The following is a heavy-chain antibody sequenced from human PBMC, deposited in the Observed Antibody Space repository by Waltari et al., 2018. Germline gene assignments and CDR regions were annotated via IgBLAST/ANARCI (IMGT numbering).Heavy chain of an antibody. CDR1: GFTFSSYS. J-gene: IGHJ4*02. CDR2: ISSSSSYI. D-gene: IGHD1-26*01. Sequence: EVQLVESGGGLVKPGGSLRLSCAASGFTFSSYSRNWFRQAPGKGLEWVSSISSSSSYIYYADSVKGRFTISRDNAKNSLYLQMNSLRAEDTAVYYCASVGATAHFDYWGQGTLVTVSS. CDR3: ASVGATAHFDY. V-gene: IGHV3-21*01.